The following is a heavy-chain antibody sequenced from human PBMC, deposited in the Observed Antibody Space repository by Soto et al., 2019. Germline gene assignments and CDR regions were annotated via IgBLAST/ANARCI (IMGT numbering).Heavy chain of an antibody. V-gene: IGHV1-8*01. CDR2: MNPNSGNT. J-gene: IGHJ6*02. Sequence: ASVKVSCKASGYTFTSYDINWVRQATGQGLEWMGWMNPNSGNTGYAQKFQGRVTMTRNTSISTAYMELSSLRSEDTAVYYCASGYSSSLLYYYGMDVWGQGTTVTVPS. CDR3: ASGYSSSLLYYYGMDV. D-gene: IGHD6-6*01. CDR1: GYTFTSYD.